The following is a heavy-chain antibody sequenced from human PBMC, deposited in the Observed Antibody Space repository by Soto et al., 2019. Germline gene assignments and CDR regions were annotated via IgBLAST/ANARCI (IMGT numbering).Heavy chain of an antibody. CDR3: AKDLGVVISYYYRDV. CDR1: GFTFSSYG. V-gene: IGHV3-30*18. Sequence: QVQLVESGGGVVQPGRSLRLSCAASGFTFSSYGMHWVRQAPGKGLEWVAVISYDGSNKYYADSVKGRFTISRDNSKNTLYLQMNSLRAEDTAVYYCAKDLGVVISYYYRDVWGKGTTVTVSS. D-gene: IGHD3-3*01. J-gene: IGHJ6*03. CDR2: ISYDGSNK.